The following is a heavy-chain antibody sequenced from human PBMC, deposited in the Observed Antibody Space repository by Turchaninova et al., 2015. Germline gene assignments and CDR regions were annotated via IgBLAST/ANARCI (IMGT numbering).Heavy chain of an antibody. V-gene: IGHV3-7*03. Sequence: EVQLVESGGGLVQPGGSLRLSCAASGFSFSSYWVSWGRQAPGKGLGWVGNTQTEGSGKFSGESLKGRFTISRDNAKNSLYLQMPSLRAEDTAVYYCARSGAGLDVWGQGTTVTVSS. CDR1: GFSFSSYW. J-gene: IGHJ6*02. D-gene: IGHD3-10*01. CDR2: TQTEGSGK. CDR3: ARSGAGLDV.